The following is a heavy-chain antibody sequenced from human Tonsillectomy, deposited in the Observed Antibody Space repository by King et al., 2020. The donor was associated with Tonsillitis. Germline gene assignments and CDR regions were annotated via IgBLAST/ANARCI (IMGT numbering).Heavy chain of an antibody. D-gene: IGHD3-10*01. J-gene: IGHJ6*02. Sequence: VQLVESGGGLIQSGGSLRLSCAASGFTVRSNYMSWVRQAPGKGLEWVSVIYSGGSTYYADSVKGRFTISRDNSKNTLYLQMKSLRAEDTAVYYCARSITYGSGSNPPYYYGMDVWGQGTPVTVSS. CDR1: GFTVRSNY. V-gene: IGHV3-53*01. CDR2: IYSGGST. CDR3: ARSITYGSGSNPPYYYGMDV.